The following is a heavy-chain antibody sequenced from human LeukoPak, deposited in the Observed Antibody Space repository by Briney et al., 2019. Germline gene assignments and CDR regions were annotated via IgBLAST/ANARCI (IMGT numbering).Heavy chain of an antibody. Sequence: EPSETLSLTCSVSGGSISTSNYYWGWIRQPPGKGLEWIGSIYHAGRTYYNPSLKSRVTVSVDTTKNQLSLNLSSVTAADTAVYYCARITNGDYGDYWGQGTLVIVSS. D-gene: IGHD4-17*01. CDR2: IYHAGRT. V-gene: IGHV4-39*07. CDR3: ARITNGDYGDY. CDR1: GGSISTSNYY. J-gene: IGHJ4*02.